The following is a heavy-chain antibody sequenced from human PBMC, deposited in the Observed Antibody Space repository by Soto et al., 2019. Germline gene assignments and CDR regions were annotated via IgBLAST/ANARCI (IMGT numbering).Heavy chain of an antibody. CDR2: ISWNSGSI. V-gene: IGHV3-9*01. CDR1: GFTFDDYA. J-gene: IGHJ6*02. Sequence: EVQLVESGGGLVQPGRSLRLSCAASGFTFDDYAMHWVRQAPGKGLEWVSGISWNSGSIGYADSVKGRFTISRDNAKNSLYLQMNSLRAEDTALYYCAKDVSGSPTYYGMAVWGQGTTVTVSS. CDR3: AKDVSGSPTYYGMAV. D-gene: IGHD3-10*01.